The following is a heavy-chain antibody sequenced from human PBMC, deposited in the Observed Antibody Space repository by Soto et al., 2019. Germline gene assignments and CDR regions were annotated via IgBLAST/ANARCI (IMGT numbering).Heavy chain of an antibody. V-gene: IGHV3-33*01. CDR2: IWSDGSKK. CDR3: ARDRGVTFFDS. CDR1: GLTFSSHG. J-gene: IGHJ4*02. Sequence: QVQLVESGGGVVQPGRSLRLSCAASGLTFSSHGMHWLRQAPGKGLEWVAFIWSDGSKKYYADSVKGRFTISRDDSKNTLYLQMTSLRAEDTAVYYCARDRGVTFFDSWGQGTLVTVSS. D-gene: IGHD3-10*01.